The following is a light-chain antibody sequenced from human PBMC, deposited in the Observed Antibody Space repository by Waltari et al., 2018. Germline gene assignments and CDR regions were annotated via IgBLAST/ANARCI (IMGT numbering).Light chain of an antibody. V-gene: IGLV2-14*01. CDR1: SNDGGGCGS. CDR3: SSHTSTVPHV. Sequence: QSALTKPAHVSRSPGQSVSISCTGTSNDGGGCGSVSWYQQSPGKAPKLRIYEGPYRPSGVSSRFSSSKSGNTASLTISGLQAEDEAVYYCSSHTSTVPHVFGTGTKVTVV. J-gene: IGLJ1*01. CDR2: EGP.